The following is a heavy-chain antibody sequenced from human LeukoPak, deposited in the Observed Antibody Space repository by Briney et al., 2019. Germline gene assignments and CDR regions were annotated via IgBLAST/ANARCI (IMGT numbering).Heavy chain of an antibody. CDR1: GFTFDDYA. CDR3: AKDLGGSSFQGLYGMDV. CDR2: ISWNSGSI. J-gene: IGHJ6*02. D-gene: IGHD1-26*01. V-gene: IGHV3-9*01. Sequence: GGSLRLSCAASGFTFDDYAMHWVRQAPGKGLEWVSGISWNSGSIGYADSVKGRFTISRDNSKNTLYLQMNSLRAEDTAVYYCAKDLGGSSFQGLYGMDVWGQGTTVTVSS.